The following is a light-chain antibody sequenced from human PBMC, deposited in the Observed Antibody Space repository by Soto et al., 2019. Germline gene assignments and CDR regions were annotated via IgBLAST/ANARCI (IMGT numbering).Light chain of an antibody. CDR3: QQRSDWPIT. V-gene: IGKV3-11*01. J-gene: IGKJ5*01. CDR2: AAS. CDR1: QSVDSH. Sequence: EIVLTQSPASLSLYPGERATLSCRASQSVDSHLVWYQQKPGQAPRLLIFAASNRATGIPVRFSGSGSGTDFTLAINRLEPDDFAVYSCQQRSDWPITFGQGTRLEIK.